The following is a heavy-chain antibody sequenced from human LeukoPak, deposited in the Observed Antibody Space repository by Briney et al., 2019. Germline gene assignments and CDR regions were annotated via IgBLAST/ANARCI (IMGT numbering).Heavy chain of an antibody. J-gene: IGHJ4*02. CDR2: IYYSGST. Sequence: SETLSLTCTVSGGSISSTSYYWGWIRQPPGKGLEWIGSIYYSGSTYNNPSLESRVTISVDTSKNQFSLKLSSVTAADTAVYYCARRVGATLDYWGQGTLVTVSS. D-gene: IGHD5-12*01. CDR1: GGSISSTSYY. CDR3: ARRVGATLDY. V-gene: IGHV4-39*07.